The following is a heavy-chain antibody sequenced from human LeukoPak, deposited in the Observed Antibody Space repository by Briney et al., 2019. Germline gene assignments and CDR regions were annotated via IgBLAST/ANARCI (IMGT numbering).Heavy chain of an antibody. CDR3: VTSHDVKTAPYEL. CDR1: GGSIGSYY. J-gene: IGHJ4*02. D-gene: IGHD1-7*01. CDR2: IFTSGWT. Sequence: SGTLSLTCTVSGGSIGSYYWSWVRQSPGKGLEWIGYIFTSGWTDYNPSLKSRVTMSVDPTKNQLSTVLRFLTAADTAAYCCVTSHDVKTAPYELWGQGTLVTVSS. V-gene: IGHV4-4*09.